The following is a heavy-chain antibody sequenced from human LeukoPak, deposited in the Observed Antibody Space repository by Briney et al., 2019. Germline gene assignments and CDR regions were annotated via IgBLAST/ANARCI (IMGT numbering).Heavy chain of an antibody. Sequence: GGSLRLSCAASGFTFSSYGMHWVRQAPGKGLEWVAVIWYDGSNKYYADSVKGRFTISRDNSKNTLYLQMNSLRAEDTAVYYCARDCGGGSCYGVLDYWGQGTLVTVSS. D-gene: IGHD2-15*01. CDR2: IWYDGSNK. CDR3: ARDCGGGSCYGVLDY. J-gene: IGHJ4*02. CDR1: GFTFSSYG. V-gene: IGHV3-33*01.